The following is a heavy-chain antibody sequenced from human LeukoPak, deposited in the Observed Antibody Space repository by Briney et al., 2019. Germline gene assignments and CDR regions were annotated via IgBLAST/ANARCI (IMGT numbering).Heavy chain of an antibody. CDR2: LNRNSGGT. V-gene: IGHV1-2*02. Sequence: ASVKVSCHASGYTFTGYYMHWLRQAPGQGLEWMGWLNRNSGGTNYAQKFQGRVTMTMHTSISRAYIERSRPGSDDSARSCLAIYSTSWNDVVANYGMDVWGQGTTVTV. D-gene: IGHD1-1*01. CDR3: AIYSTSWNDVVANYGMDV. CDR1: GYTFTGYY. J-gene: IGHJ6*02.